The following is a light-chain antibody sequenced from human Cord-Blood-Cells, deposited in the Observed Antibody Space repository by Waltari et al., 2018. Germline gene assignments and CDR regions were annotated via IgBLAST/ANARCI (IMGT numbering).Light chain of an antibody. V-gene: IGKV1-5*01. Sequence: DIQMTQSPSTLSASVGDRVTITCRASQSISSWLAWYQQKPGKAPKLLIYDASSLESGVPTRFRRNGSWTKFPSHHSNLQPYYFATLYFQKYNSYYTFGQGTKLEIK. J-gene: IGKJ2*01. CDR3: QKYNSYYT. CDR1: QSISSW. CDR2: DAS.